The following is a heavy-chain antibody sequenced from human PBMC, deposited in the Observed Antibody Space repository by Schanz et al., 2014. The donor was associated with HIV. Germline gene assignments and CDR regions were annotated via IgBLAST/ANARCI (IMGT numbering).Heavy chain of an antibody. CDR3: ARGRSGYCSGGSCPYGRYYFDY. Sequence: QVQLLQSGAEVKKPGASVKVSCKTSGYTFASYGITWVRQAPGQGLDWVGWISPYNGDRKYDQKFQGKVTLTTDTSTNTAYMELRSLRSDDTAVYYCARGRSGYCSGGSCPYGRYYFDYWGQGTLVTVSS. CDR1: GYTFASYG. D-gene: IGHD2-15*01. V-gene: IGHV1-18*01. CDR2: ISPYNGDR. J-gene: IGHJ4*02.